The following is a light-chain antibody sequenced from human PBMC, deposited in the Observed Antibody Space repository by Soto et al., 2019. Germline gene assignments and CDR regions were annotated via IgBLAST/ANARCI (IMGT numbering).Light chain of an antibody. CDR1: TGAVTNG. J-gene: IGKJ5*01. V-gene: IGKV3-20*01. Sequence: VVTQEPSLTVSPGGTVTLTCGSSTGAVTNGHYPYWYQQRPGQPPNLLIFGASHRAPDIPDRFSGSGSGTDFTLTISRLEPEDFAVFFCQQYGTSEIIFGQGTRLEIK. CDR3: QQYGTSEII. CDR2: GAS.